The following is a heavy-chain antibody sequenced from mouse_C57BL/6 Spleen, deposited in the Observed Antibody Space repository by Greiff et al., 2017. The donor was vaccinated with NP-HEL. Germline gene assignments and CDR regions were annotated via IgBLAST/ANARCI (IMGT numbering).Heavy chain of an antibody. CDR1: GYAFSSYW. Sequence: QVQLKESGAELVKPGASVKISCKASGYAFSSYWMNWVKQRPGKGLEWIGQIYPGDGDTNYNGKFKGKATLTADKSSSTAYMQLSSLTSEDSAVYFCARRGMIKNAMDYWGQGTSVTVSS. CDR3: ARRGMIKNAMDY. J-gene: IGHJ4*01. CDR2: IYPGDGDT. D-gene: IGHD2-4*01. V-gene: IGHV1-80*01.